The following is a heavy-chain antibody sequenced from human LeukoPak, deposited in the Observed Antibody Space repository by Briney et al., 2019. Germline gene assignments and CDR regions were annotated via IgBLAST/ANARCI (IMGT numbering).Heavy chain of an antibody. D-gene: IGHD3-3*01. CDR3: ALTHEWSRYYFDY. CDR2: IYESGST. V-gene: IGHV4-39*01. CDR1: GGSISSSSYC. Sequence: SETLSLTCTVSGGSISSSSYCWGWIRHPPGKGLEWSGSIYESGSTYSNPSLKSRITISVDTSKNQFSLKLSSVTAADTAVYYCALTHEWSRYYFDYWGQGTLVTVSS. J-gene: IGHJ4*02.